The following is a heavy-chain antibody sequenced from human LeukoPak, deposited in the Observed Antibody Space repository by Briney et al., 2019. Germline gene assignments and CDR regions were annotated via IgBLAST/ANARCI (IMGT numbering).Heavy chain of an antibody. Sequence: GGSLRLSCAASGFTFDDYTMHWVRQAPGKGLEWVSLISWDGGSTYYADSVKGRLTISRDNAKNTLYLQMNSLRAEDTAVYYCARGDYDYSNYGWFDPWGQGTLVTVPS. CDR2: ISWDGGST. CDR3: ARGDYDYSNYGWFDP. V-gene: IGHV3-43*01. J-gene: IGHJ5*02. CDR1: GFTFDDYT. D-gene: IGHD4-11*01.